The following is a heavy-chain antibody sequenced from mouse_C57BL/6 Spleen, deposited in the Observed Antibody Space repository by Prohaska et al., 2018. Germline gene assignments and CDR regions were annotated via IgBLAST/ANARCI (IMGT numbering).Heavy chain of an antibody. Sequence: WVKQRSGQGLEWIGMIHPNSGSTNYNEKFKSKATLTVDKSSSTAYMQLSSLTSEDSAVYYCASPNYYGSSYFDYWGQGTTLTVSS. J-gene: IGHJ2*01. D-gene: IGHD1-1*01. CDR3: ASPNYYGSSYFDY. CDR2: IHPNSGST. V-gene: IGHV1-64*01.